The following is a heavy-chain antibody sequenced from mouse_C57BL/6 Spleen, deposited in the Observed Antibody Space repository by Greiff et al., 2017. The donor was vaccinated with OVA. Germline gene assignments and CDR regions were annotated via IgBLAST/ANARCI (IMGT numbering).Heavy chain of an antibody. CDR3: ARGWILRLMDY. V-gene: IGHV1-64*01. D-gene: IGHD1-2*01. Sequence: QVHVKQPGAELVKPGASVKLSCKASGYTFTSYWMHWVKQRPGQGLEWIGMIHPNSGSTNYNEKFKSKATLTVDKSSSTAYMQLSSLTSEDSAVYYCARGWILRLMDYWGQGPSVTVSS. J-gene: IGHJ4*01. CDR2: IHPNSGST. CDR1: GYTFTSYW.